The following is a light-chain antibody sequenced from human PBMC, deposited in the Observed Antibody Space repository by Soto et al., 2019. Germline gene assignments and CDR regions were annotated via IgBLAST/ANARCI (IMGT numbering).Light chain of an antibody. CDR2: GAS. CDR3: QQYNTWLWT. V-gene: IGKV3-15*01. J-gene: IGKJ1*01. CDR1: QSVNAN. Sequence: EVVMTQSPATLSVSPGERATLSCRASQSVNANLAWYQQKPGQAPRLLIHGASNRATGIPARFSGSGFGTEFIISINSPXSEDFAVYYCQQYNTWLWTFGQGTKVEI.